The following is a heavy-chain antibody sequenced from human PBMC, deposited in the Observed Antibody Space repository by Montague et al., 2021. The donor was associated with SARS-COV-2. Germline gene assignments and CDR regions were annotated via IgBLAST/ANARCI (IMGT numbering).Heavy chain of an antibody. Sequence: SETLSLTCTVSGGSISSSSYYWGWIRQPPGKGLEWIGNIFYSGSTYYNTSLKSRVTISVDTSKNQFSLRLSSVTAADTSVYYCARLLYFYDGPHAFDIWGQGTMVTVSS. J-gene: IGHJ3*02. CDR3: ARLLYFYDGPHAFDI. D-gene: IGHD3-22*01. CDR2: IFYSGST. V-gene: IGHV4-39*01. CDR1: GGSISSSSYY.